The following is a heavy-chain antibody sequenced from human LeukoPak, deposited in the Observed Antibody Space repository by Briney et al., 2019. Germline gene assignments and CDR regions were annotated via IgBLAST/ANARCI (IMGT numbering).Heavy chain of an antibody. Sequence: PGRSLRLSCAASGFTFSSYAMHWVRQAPGKGLEWVAVISYDGSNKYYADSVKGRFTISRDNSKNTLYLQMNSLRAEDTAVYYCARDPEKWLRFQGYWGQGTLVTVSS. CDR1: GFTFSSYA. J-gene: IGHJ4*02. V-gene: IGHV3-30-3*01. CDR2: ISYDGSNK. D-gene: IGHD5-12*01. CDR3: ARDPEKWLRFQGY.